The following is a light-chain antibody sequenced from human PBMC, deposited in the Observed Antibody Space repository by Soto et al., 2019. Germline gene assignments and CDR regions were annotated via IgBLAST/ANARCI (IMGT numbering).Light chain of an antibody. CDR3: QQYGSSPKT. V-gene: IGKV1-9*01. CDR1: QGISSY. Sequence: DIQLTQSPSFLSASVGDRVTITCRASQGISSYLAWYQQKPGKAPKLLIYAASTLQSGVPSRFSGSGSGTDFTLTISRLEPEDFAVYYCQQYGSSPKTFGQGTKVDI. CDR2: AAS. J-gene: IGKJ1*01.